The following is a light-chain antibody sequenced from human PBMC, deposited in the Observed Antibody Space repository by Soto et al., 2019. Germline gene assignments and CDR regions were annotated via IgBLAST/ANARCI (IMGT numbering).Light chain of an antibody. V-gene: IGKV3-15*01. CDR3: QHYNYWPYT. CDR2: DAS. CDR1: QTIDNT. Sequence: EIVMTQSPATLSLSPGERATLSCRASQTIDNTLAWYQRKPGQAPWLLIYDASTRATGVPARFSGSGSGTDFTLTISSLQSEDFAVYYCQHYNYWPYTFGQGTKVDIK. J-gene: IGKJ2*01.